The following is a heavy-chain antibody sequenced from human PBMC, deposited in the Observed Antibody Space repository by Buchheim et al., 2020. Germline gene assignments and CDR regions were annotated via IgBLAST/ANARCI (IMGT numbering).Heavy chain of an antibody. Sequence: QVLLQESGPGLLKPSETLSLTCTVSGDSLRGYYWNWIRQPPGKGLEWIGYISYGGTTQYNPTLKSRVSITLDTSKDQFYLKMNTVTAADTAKYFCARGGQTAAAVDNWCDPWGQG. CDR1: GDSLRGYY. D-gene: IGHD1-14*01. V-gene: IGHV4-59*01. CDR3: ARGGQTAAAVDNWCDP. J-gene: IGHJ5*02. CDR2: ISYGGTT.